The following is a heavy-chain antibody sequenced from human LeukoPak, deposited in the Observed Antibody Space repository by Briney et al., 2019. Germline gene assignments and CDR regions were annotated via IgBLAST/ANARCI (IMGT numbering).Heavy chain of an antibody. D-gene: IGHD2-2*01. CDR2: INPNSGGT. CDR1: GYTFTGYY. J-gene: IGHJ4*02. V-gene: IGHV1-2*02. Sequence: GASVKVSCKASGYTFTGYYMHWVRQAPGQGLEWMGWINPNSGGTNYAQKFQGRVTMTRDTSISTAYMELSRLRSDDTAVYYCARDGGYCSSTSCSASFDYWGQGTLVTVSS. CDR3: ARDGGYCSSTSCSASFDY.